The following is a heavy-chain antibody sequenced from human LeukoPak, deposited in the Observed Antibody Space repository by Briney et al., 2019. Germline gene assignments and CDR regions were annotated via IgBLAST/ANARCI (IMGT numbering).Heavy chain of an antibody. V-gene: IGHV3-43*02. CDR2: ISGGGGST. CDR1: GFTFDDYA. CDR3: AKDISLQGYFDY. Sequence: GGSLRLSCAASGFTFDDYAMHWVRQAPGKGLEWVSLISGGGGSTYYADSVKGRFTISRDNSKNSLYLQMNSLRTEDTALYYCAKDISLQGYFDYWGQGTLVTVSS. J-gene: IGHJ4*02.